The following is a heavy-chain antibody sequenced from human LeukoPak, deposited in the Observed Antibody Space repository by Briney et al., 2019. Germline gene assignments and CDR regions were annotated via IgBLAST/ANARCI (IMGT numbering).Heavy chain of an antibody. D-gene: IGHD1-26*01. CDR3: ARASGSYDY. V-gene: IGHV3-33*08. CDR2: IWYDGSNK. J-gene: IGHJ4*02. Sequence: GRSLRLSCAASGFTFNNYGMHWVRQAPGKGLEWVAVIWYDGSNKYYADSVKGRFTISRDNSKNTLYLQMNSLRAEDTAVYYCARASGSYDYWGQGTLVTVSS. CDR1: GFTFNNYG.